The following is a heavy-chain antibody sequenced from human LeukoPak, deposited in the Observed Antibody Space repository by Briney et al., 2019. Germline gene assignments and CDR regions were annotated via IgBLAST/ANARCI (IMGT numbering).Heavy chain of an antibody. CDR3: ARDLQRWSYYYYGMDV. V-gene: IGHV7-4-1*02. CDR1: GYTFTSYA. J-gene: IGHJ6*02. CDR2: INTNTGNP. Sequence: ASVKVSCKASGYTFTSYAMNWVRHAPGQGLEWMGWINTNTGNPTYAQGFTGRFVFSLDTSVSTAYLQISSLKAEDTAVYYCARDLQRWSYYYYGMDVWGQGTTVTVSS. D-gene: IGHD5-18*01.